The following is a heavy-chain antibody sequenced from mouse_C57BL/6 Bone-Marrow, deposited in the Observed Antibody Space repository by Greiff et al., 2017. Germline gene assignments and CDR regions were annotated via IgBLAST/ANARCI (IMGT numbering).Heavy chain of an antibody. V-gene: IGHV5-17*01. CDR3: ARPYDYDDGYAMDY. CDR2: ISSGSSTI. Sequence: EVTLVESGGGLVKPGGSLKLSCAASGFTFSDYAMHWVRPAPEKGLEWVAYISSGSSTIYYADTVKGRFPISRDNAENTLFLQMTSLRSEDTAMYYCARPYDYDDGYAMDYWGQGTSVTVSS. CDR1: GFTFSDYA. J-gene: IGHJ4*01. D-gene: IGHD2-4*01.